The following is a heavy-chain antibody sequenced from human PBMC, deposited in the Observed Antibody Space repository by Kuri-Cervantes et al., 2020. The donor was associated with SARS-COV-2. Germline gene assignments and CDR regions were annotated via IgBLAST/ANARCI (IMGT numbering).Heavy chain of an antibody. CDR3: ARHAGYCSSTSCSGGWFDP. CDR2: IYPGDSDT. J-gene: IGHJ5*02. CDR1: GYSFTSYW. D-gene: IGHD2-2*01. V-gene: IGHV5-51*01. Sequence: KVSCKGSGYSFTSYWIGWVRQMPGKGLEWMGIIYPGDSDTRYSPSFQGQVTISADKSISTAYLQWSSLKASDTAMYYCARHAGYCSSTSCSGGWFDPWGQGTRVTVSS.